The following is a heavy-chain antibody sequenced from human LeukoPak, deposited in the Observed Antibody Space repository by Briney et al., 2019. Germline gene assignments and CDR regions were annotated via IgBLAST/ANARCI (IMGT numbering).Heavy chain of an antibody. Sequence: SETLSLTCTVSGGSISTYYWNWIRQPAGKGLEWIGYIYYSGSTNYNPSLKSRVTISVDTSKNQFSLKLNSVTAADTAVYFCARAPATLQFAYYYYYMDVWGKGTTVTVSS. J-gene: IGHJ6*03. D-gene: IGHD4-11*01. V-gene: IGHV4-59*01. CDR2: IYYSGST. CDR3: ARAPATLQFAYYYYYMDV. CDR1: GGSISTYY.